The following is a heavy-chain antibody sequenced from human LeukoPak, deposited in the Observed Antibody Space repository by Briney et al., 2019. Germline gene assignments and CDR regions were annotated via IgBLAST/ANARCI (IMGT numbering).Heavy chain of an antibody. D-gene: IGHD5-24*01. V-gene: IGHV4-59*01. J-gene: IGHJ4*02. CDR1: GGSISSYF. Sequence: SETLSLTCTVSGGSISSYFWSWIRQPPGKGLEWIGYIYYSGSTNYNPSLKSRVTISVDTSKNQFSLKLSSVTAADTAVYYCARGVPVEMATIRRRDFDYWGQGTLVTVSS. CDR2: IYYSGST. CDR3: ARGVPVEMATIRRRDFDY.